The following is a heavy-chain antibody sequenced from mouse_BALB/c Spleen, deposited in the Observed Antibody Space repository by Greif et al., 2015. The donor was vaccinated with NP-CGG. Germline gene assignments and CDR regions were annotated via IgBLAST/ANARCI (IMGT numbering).Heavy chain of an antibody. V-gene: IGHV3-6*02. CDR2: ISYEVST. Sequence: DVKLQESDPDLVKPSQSLYITCSVNAYSITSCYYWTWIRQFPGNKLEWMGYISYEVSTNYNPSLTNRISITRDTSKNQFFLELNSVTTEDTATYYLAREDYSCDYWGQGTTLTVAA. CDR1: AYSITSCYY. J-gene: IGHJ2*01. CDR3: AREDYSCDY. D-gene: IGHD2-4*01.